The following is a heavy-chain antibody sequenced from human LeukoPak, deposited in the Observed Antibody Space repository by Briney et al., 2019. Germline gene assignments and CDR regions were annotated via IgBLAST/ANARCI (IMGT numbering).Heavy chain of an antibody. D-gene: IGHD2-8*01. J-gene: IGHJ4*02. CDR1: GFTFSSYS. V-gene: IGHV3-21*01. CDR2: ISSDSTFM. CDR3: AKGGRYCTNGVCWITDY. Sequence: GGSLRLSCAASGFTFSSYSLTWVRQAPGKGLEWVSLISSDSTFMYSADSVKGRFTISRDNSKNTLYLQMNSLRAEDTAVYYCAKGGRYCTNGVCWITDYWGQGTLVTVSS.